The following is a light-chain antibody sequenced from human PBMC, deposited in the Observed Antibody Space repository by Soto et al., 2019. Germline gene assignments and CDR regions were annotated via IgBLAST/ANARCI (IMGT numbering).Light chain of an antibody. J-gene: IGLJ2*01. CDR3: SSYAGSNYVV. CDR1: SSDVGGYHY. Sequence: QSVLTQPPSASRSPGQSVTISCTGTSSDVGGYHYVSWYQQHPGKAPKLMIYEVSKRPSGVPDRISGSKSGNTASLTVSGLQAEDEADYYCSSYAGSNYVVFGGGTKLTVL. V-gene: IGLV2-8*02. CDR2: EVS.